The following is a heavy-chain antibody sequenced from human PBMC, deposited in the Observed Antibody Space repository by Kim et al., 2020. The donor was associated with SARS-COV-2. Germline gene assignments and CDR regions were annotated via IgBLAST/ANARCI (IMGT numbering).Heavy chain of an antibody. D-gene: IGHD5-12*01. CDR3: ARTYSGYDPGDY. CDR1: GFTFSSYG. CDR2: IWYDGSNK. Sequence: GGSLRLSCAASGFTFSSYGMHWVRQAPGKGLEWVAVIWYDGSNKYYADSVKGRFTISRDNSKNTLYLQMNSLRAEDTAVYYCARTYSGYDPGDYWGQGTLVTVSS. J-gene: IGHJ4*02. V-gene: IGHV3-33*01.